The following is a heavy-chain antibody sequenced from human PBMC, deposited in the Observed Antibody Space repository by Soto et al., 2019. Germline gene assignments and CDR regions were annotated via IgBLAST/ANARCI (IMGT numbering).Heavy chain of an antibody. CDR1: GLIFSDYH. J-gene: IGHJ6*02. CDR3: AMLGGWSGGSSGMDV. Sequence: EVQLVESGGGLVQPGGSLRSSCAASGLIFSDYHMDWVRQAPGKGLEWVGRIRRKANSYTTEYAASVKGRFTISRDDSKNSLYLQMNSLKSEDTAVYYCAMLGGWSGGSSGMDVWGQGTTVTVSS. V-gene: IGHV3-72*01. CDR2: IRRKANSYTT. D-gene: IGHD6-19*01.